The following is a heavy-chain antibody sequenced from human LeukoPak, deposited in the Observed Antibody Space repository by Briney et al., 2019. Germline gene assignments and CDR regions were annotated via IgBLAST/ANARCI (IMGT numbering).Heavy chain of an antibody. CDR2: ISSSGSTI. Sequence: RGSLRLSCAASGFTFSDYYMSWIRQAPGKGLEWVSYISSSGSTIYYADSVKGRFTISRDNAKNSLYLQMNSLRAEDTAVYYCAKDHAEKQQLVCAAYYYYYMDVWGKGTTVTVSS. CDR1: GFTFSDYY. CDR3: AKDHAEKQQLVCAAYYYYYMDV. D-gene: IGHD6-13*01. J-gene: IGHJ6*03. V-gene: IGHV3-11*04.